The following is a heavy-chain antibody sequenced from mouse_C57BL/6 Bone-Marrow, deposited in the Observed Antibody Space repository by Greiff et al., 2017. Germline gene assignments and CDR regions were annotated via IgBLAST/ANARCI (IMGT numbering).Heavy chain of an antibody. CDR2: LYPGDGDT. Sequence: QVQLQQSGPELVKPGASVKISCKASGYAFSSSWMNWVKQRPGKGLEWIGRLYPGDGDTNYNGKFKGKATLTADKSSSTAYLQLSSLTSEDSAVYFFARRYLLRRRGKLMDYWGQGTSVTVSS. V-gene: IGHV1-82*01. CDR3: ARRYLLRRRGKLMDY. D-gene: IGHD1-1*01. J-gene: IGHJ4*01. CDR1: GYAFSSSW.